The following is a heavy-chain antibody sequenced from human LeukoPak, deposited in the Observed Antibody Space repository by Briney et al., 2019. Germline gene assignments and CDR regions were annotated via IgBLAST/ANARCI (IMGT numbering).Heavy chain of an antibody. Sequence: PGGSLRLSCAASGFTFSSYSMNWVRQAPGKGLEWVSSISSSSGYIYYADSVKGRFTISRDNAKNSLYLQMNSLRAEDTAVYYCASWYYYDSSGYYYWGQGTLVTVSS. V-gene: IGHV3-21*01. D-gene: IGHD3-22*01. CDR2: ISSSSGYI. J-gene: IGHJ4*02. CDR1: GFTFSSYS. CDR3: ASWYYYDSSGYYY.